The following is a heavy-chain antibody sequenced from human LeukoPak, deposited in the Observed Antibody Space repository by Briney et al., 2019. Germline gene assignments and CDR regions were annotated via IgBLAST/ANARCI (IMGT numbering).Heavy chain of an antibody. V-gene: IGHV4-38-2*02. CDR2: TYHSGST. CDR1: GYSISSGYY. CDR3: ARDIYDFWTGYYTGRVYWFDP. D-gene: IGHD3-3*01. J-gene: IGHJ5*02. Sequence: PSETLSLTCTVSGYSISSGYYWGWIRQPPGKGLEWIASTYHSGSTYYNPSLKSRVTISVDTSKNQFSLKLSSVTAADTAVYYCARDIYDFWTGYYTGRVYWFDPWGQGTLVTVSS.